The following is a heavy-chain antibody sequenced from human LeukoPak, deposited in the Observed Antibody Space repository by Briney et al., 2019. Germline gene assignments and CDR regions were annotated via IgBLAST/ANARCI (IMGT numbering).Heavy chain of an antibody. V-gene: IGHV3-23*01. CDR2: ISGRGGST. D-gene: IGHD3-22*01. Sequence: GSLRLSCAASGFTFSSYVMSWVRQAPGKGLEWVSAISGRGGSTYYADSVKGRFTISRDNSKNTLYLQMNSLRAEDTAVYYCAKGGPYYYDSSGYYYEAEYFQHWGQGTLVTVSS. CDR3: AKGGPYYYDSSGYYYEAEYFQH. J-gene: IGHJ1*01. CDR1: GFTFSSYV.